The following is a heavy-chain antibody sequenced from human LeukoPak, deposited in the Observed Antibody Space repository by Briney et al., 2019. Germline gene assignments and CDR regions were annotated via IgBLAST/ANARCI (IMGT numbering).Heavy chain of an antibody. Sequence: HPGGSLRLSCAASGFTVSSNYMSWVRQAPGKGLEWVSVIYSGGSTYYADSVKGRFTISRDNSKNTLYLQMDSLRAEDTAVYYCAREWDPQTPYFDYWGQGTLVTVSS. D-gene: IGHD1-26*01. CDR1: GFTVSSNY. CDR2: IYSGGST. V-gene: IGHV3-66*02. CDR3: AREWDPQTPYFDY. J-gene: IGHJ4*02.